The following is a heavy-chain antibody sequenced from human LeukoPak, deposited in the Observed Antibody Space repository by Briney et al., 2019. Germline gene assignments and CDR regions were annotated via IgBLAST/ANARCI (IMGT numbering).Heavy chain of an antibody. V-gene: IGHV4-38-2*01. Sequence: PSETLSLTCAVSGDSISSGYYWGWIRQPPGKGLEWIGSIYHSGSTYYNPSLKSRVTISVDTSKNQFSLKLSSVTAADTAVYYCASPVYGYRDNGRDYWGQGTLVTVSS. CDR2: IYHSGST. CDR1: GDSISSGYY. J-gene: IGHJ4*02. D-gene: IGHD5-12*01. CDR3: ASPVYGYRDNGRDY.